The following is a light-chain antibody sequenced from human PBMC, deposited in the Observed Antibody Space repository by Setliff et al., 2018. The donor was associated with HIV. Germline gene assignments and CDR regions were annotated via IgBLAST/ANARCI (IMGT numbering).Light chain of an antibody. V-gene: IGLV3-1*01. CDR2: EDH. CDR3: QAWDSSTYV. J-gene: IGLJ1*01. Sequence: SYELTQPPSVSVSPGQTARITCSGDTLGDRYASWYQQKPGQSPVLVIYEDHKRPSGIPERFSGSNSGDTATLTISGTQAIDEADYYCQAWDSSTYVFGTGTKVTVL. CDR1: TLGDRY.